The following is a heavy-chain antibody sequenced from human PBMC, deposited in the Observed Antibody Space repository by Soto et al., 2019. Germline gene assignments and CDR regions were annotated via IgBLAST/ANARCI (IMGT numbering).Heavy chain of an antibody. CDR2: ISWNSGSR. CDR1: GFTFNDYA. J-gene: IGHJ3*02. Sequence: EVRLVESGGGLVQPGRSLRLSCVASGFTFNDYAMHWVRQVPGKGLEWVSSISWNSGSRGYVDSVKGRFTISRDNAENYLYLHINRLRPEATALYYCAKEWRWGGGGRCALDIWGQGTMVTVSS. D-gene: IGHD1-26*01. V-gene: IGHV3-9*01. CDR3: AKEWRWGGGGRCALDI.